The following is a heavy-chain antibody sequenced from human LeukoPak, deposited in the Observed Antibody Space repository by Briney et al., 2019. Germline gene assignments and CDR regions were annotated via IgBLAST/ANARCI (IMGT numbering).Heavy chain of an antibody. CDR1: GFTFSSYW. J-gene: IGHJ6*03. V-gene: IGHV3-7*03. D-gene: IGHD3-10*01. Sequence: GGSLRLSCAASGFTFSSYWMSWVRQAPGKGLEWVANIKQDGSEKYYVDSVKGRFTISRDNAKNSLYLQMNSLRSEDTAVYYCARGPYYYGSGSTPWGYYYYYYMDVWGKGTTVTVSS. CDR2: IKQDGSEK. CDR3: ARGPYYYGSGSTPWGYYYYYYMDV.